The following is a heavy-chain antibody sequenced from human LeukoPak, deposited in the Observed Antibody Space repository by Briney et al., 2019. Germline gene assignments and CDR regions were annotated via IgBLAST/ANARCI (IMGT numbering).Heavy chain of an antibody. D-gene: IGHD1-26*01. J-gene: IGHJ4*02. CDR2: MSGSGGSA. Sequence: GGSLRLSCAASGFTYSSYAMRWVRQAPGKGREGVSSMSGSGGSAYYADSVKGRFTISRDNSKNTLYLQMNSMRDEDTAVYYCAAKGNGYSGIYVFAHWGQGVLVTVSS. CDR3: AAKGNGYSGIYVFAH. V-gene: IGHV3-23*01. CDR1: GFTYSSYA.